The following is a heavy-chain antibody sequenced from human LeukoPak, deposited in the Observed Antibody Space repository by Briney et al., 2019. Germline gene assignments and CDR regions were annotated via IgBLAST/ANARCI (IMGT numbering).Heavy chain of an antibody. Sequence: PGGSLRLSCAASGFTFSSYAMHWVRQAPGKGLEWVAVISYDGSNKYYADSVKGRFTISRDNSKNTLYLQMNSLRAEDTAVYYCAREDLGPRCYYYGMDVWGQGTTVTVSS. CDR2: ISYDGSNK. D-gene: IGHD3-10*01. CDR1: GFTFSSYA. J-gene: IGHJ6*02. CDR3: AREDLGPRCYYYGMDV. V-gene: IGHV3-30-3*01.